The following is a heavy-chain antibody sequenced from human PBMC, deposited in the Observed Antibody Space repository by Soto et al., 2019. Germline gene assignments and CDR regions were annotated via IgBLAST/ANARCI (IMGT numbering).Heavy chain of an antibody. CDR2: IYYNGNT. Sequence: SETLSLTCTVSGGSFTNYYWSWIRQPPGKGLEWIGYIYYNGNTNYNPSLKSRVTMSVDTSKNQFSLNLSSVTAADTAVYYCARALRGDYWGQGALVTVSS. CDR1: GGSFTNYY. CDR3: ARALRGDY. V-gene: IGHV4-59*01. J-gene: IGHJ4*02. D-gene: IGHD3-10*01.